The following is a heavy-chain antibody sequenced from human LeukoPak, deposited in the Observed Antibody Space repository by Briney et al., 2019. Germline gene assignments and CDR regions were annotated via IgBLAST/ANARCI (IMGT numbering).Heavy chain of an antibody. V-gene: IGHV3-48*03. Sequence: GGSLRLSCAASGFTFSSYEMNWVRQAPGKGLEWVSYITSSGRTIYYADSVKGRFTISRDNAKNSLYLQMNGLRAEDTAVYYCARESYGEEDNWGQGTLVTVSS. J-gene: IGHJ4*02. CDR2: ITSSGRTI. CDR1: GFTFSSYE. D-gene: IGHD4-17*01. CDR3: ARESYGEEDN.